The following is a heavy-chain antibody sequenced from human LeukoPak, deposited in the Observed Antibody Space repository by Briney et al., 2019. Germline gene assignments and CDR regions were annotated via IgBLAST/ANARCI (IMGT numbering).Heavy chain of an antibody. V-gene: IGHV1-69*13. CDR2: IIPIFGTA. D-gene: IGHD1-26*01. Sequence: GASVKVSCKASGGTFSSYAISWVRQAPGQGLEWMGGIIPIFGTANYAQKFQGRVTITADESTSTAYMELSSLRSEDTAVYYCARRPWNVYTGRYFHYFHYWAQGTLVTVSS. J-gene: IGHJ4*02. CDR3: ARRPWNVYTGRYFHYFHY. CDR1: GGTFSSYA.